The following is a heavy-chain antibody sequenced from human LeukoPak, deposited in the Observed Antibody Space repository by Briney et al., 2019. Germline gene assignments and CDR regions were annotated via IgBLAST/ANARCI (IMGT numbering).Heavy chain of an antibody. CDR1: GFTFSDHA. CDR2: INGNGGGS. D-gene: IGHD4-17*01. CDR3: ARGEGYGDYFDY. J-gene: IGHJ4*02. Sequence: PGGSLRLSCAASGFTFSDHAMSWVRQAPAKGLEWVSSINGNGGGSYYIDSVKGRFTVSRDNSENALYLQMNNLRTEDTAVYYCARGEGYGDYFDYWGQGTLVTVSS. V-gene: IGHV3-23*01.